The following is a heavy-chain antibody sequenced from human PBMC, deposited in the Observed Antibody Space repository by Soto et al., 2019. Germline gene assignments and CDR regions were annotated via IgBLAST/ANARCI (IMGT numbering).Heavy chain of an antibody. D-gene: IGHD2-8*01. CDR1: GFTFSNYG. V-gene: IGHV1-18*01. CDR2: VSANNGHT. Sequence: ASVKISCKASGFTFSNYGLNWVRQAPGQGLEWMGWVSANNGHTNYAQNLQGRVSMTTDTSTSTAYMELRGLRFDDTAVYYCARDIESVTAKHFFYYYAMEVWGQGTMVTVS. J-gene: IGHJ6*02. CDR3: ARDIESVTAKHFFYYYAMEV.